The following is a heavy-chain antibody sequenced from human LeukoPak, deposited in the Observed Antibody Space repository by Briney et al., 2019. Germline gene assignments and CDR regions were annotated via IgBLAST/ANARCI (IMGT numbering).Heavy chain of an antibody. V-gene: IGHV3-66*01. Sequence: GGSLRLSCAASGFTVSSNYMNWVRQAPGKGLEWVSVIYSGGSTYYADSVKGRFTISRDNSKNTLYLQMNSLRAEDTAVYYCARCGLGAHAFDIWGQGTMVTVSS. CDR2: IYSGGST. D-gene: IGHD3/OR15-3a*01. CDR1: GFTVSSNY. J-gene: IGHJ3*02. CDR3: ARCGLGAHAFDI.